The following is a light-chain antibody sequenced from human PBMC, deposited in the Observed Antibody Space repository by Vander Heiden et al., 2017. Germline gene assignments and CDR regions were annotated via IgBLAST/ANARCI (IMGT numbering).Light chain of an antibody. V-gene: IGKV1-16*02. CDR2: DAS. CDR1: QAISHY. Sequence: DIQMSQSPSSLSASVGARVTITCRASQAISHYLAWFQQKPGKAPKSLIYDASSLQSGVPSKFSGSGYGTDFTLTISSLQPEDSATYYCQQYDSYPLTFGGGTKVEIK. CDR3: QQYDSYPLT. J-gene: IGKJ4*01.